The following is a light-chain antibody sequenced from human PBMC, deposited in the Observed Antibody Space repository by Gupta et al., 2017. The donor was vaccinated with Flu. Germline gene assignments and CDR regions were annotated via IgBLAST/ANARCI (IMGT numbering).Light chain of an antibody. Sequence: DIVMTQSPDSLAVSLGERATINCKSSQSVLYSSNNENYLAWYQQKPGQPPKLLIYWASTRESGVPDRFSASGSGADFTLTISSLQAEDVAVYFCQQYYDTPITFGQGTRLEIK. CDR1: QSVLYSSNNENY. J-gene: IGKJ5*01. CDR2: WAS. V-gene: IGKV4-1*01. CDR3: QQYYDTPIT.